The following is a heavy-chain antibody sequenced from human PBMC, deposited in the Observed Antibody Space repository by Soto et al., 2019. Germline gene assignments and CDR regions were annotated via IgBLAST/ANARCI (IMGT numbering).Heavy chain of an antibody. CDR1: VAPITLGDYS. J-gene: IGHJ5*02. Sequence: PAETLAFSCAVCVAPITLGDYSWNWIRQPPGKGLEWIGYIFHGGSTYYNPSLRSRVTISVDRSRTQFSLKMSSVTAADTAVYHCAKVPDPYSSGWYFWFNPWGQGTMVTVSS. V-gene: IGHV4-30-2*01. CDR3: AKVPDPYSSGWYFWFNP. CDR2: IFHGGST. D-gene: IGHD6-19*01.